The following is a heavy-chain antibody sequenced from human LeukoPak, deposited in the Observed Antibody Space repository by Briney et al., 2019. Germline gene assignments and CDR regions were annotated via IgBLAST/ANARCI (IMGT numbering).Heavy chain of an antibody. Sequence: PGGSLRLSCAASGFTVSRNYMGWVRQAPGKGLEWVSVIYSGGTTYYADYVKGRFTISRDSSKNTVHLQMNILRGEDTAVYYCAKINGWEAFDIWGQGTMVTVSS. CDR1: GFTVSRNY. V-gene: IGHV3-66*01. CDR2: IYSGGTT. D-gene: IGHD3-16*01. CDR3: AKINGWEAFDI. J-gene: IGHJ3*02.